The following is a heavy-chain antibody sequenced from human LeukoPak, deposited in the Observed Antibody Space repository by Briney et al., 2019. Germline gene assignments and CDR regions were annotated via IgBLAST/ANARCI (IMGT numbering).Heavy chain of an antibody. Sequence: SETLSLTCTVSGGSISSYYWSWIRQPAGKGLEWIGLIYTSGSTNYNPSLKSRVTMSVDTSKNQFSLKLSSVTAADTAVYYCARGGIAAPSTGCMDVWGKGTTVTVSS. D-gene: IGHD6-13*01. V-gene: IGHV4-4*07. CDR3: ARGGIAAPSTGCMDV. J-gene: IGHJ6*03. CDR2: IYTSGST. CDR1: GGSISSYY.